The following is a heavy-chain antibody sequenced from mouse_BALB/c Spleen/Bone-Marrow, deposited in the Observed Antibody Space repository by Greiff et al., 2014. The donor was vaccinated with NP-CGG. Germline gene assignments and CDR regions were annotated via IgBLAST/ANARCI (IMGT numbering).Heavy chain of an antibody. J-gene: IGHJ2*01. CDR2: ISSGGSYT. D-gene: IGHD2-5*01. Sequence: EVMLVESGGDLVKPGGSLKLSCAASGFTFSSYGMSWVRQTPDKRLEWVATISSGGSYTYYPDSVKGRFTISRDNAKNTLYLQMSSLKSEDTAKYYCTRRPLESNSYFDYWGQGTTLTDSS. CDR3: TRRPLESNSYFDY. CDR1: GFTFSSYG. V-gene: IGHV5-6*02.